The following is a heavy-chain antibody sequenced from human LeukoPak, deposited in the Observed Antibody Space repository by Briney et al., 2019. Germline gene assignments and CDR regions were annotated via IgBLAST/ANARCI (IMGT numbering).Heavy chain of an antibody. Sequence: ASVKVSCKASGYTFTGYYMHWVRQAPGQGLEWMGWINPNSGGTNYAQKFQGRVTMTRDTSISTAYMELSRLRFDDTAVYYCARLLLEWLAVAGPAPYYYYGMDVWGQGTTVAVSS. CDR1: GYTFTGYY. CDR3: ARLLLEWLAVAGPAPYYYYGMDV. D-gene: IGHD3-3*01. V-gene: IGHV1-2*02. CDR2: INPNSGGT. J-gene: IGHJ6*02.